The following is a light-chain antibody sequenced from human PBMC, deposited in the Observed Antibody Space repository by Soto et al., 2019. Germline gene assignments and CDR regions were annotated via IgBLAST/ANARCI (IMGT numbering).Light chain of an antibody. Sequence: DIPMTQSPSYVSASVGDRVTITCRASQPISSGLVWYQQKPGRAPKLLIYAASNLQSGVPSRFSGSGSGTDFTLTITSLQPEDFATYYCQQANSFPFTFGQGTRLE. J-gene: IGKJ5*01. V-gene: IGKV1-12*01. CDR1: QPISSG. CDR3: QQANSFPFT. CDR2: AAS.